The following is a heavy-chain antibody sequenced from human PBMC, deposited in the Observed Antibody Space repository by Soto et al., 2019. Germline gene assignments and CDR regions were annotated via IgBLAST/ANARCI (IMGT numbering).Heavy chain of an antibody. CDR2: ISPSGTT. V-gene: IGHV4-34*01. CDR3: ARAPKVSGSAQTRPDF. Sequence: QVQLHQWGAGLLKPSETLSLACSLYSGSLSGYYWSWIRQPPGKGLEWIGEISPSGTTTYSPSLKSRVSISVDTSKNQFSLNLTSLTAADTAVYYCARAPKVSGSAQTRPDFWGQGSLVTVSS. D-gene: IGHD6-6*01. J-gene: IGHJ4*02. CDR1: SGSLSGYY.